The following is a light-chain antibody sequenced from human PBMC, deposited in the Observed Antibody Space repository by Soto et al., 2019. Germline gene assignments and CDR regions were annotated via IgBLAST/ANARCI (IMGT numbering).Light chain of an antibody. CDR3: MQGTHWPPYT. CDR1: RSLAYIDGNTY. J-gene: IGKJ2*01. V-gene: IGKV2-30*01. CDR2: NVS. Sequence: DVLMTQSPLSLPVTLGQPASISCWSSRSLAYIDGNTYLNWFQQRPGQSPRRLIYNVSNRDSGGPDRFRGRGFGNSFPMKISRVEAEDVAVYYCMQGTHWPPYTFGQGTKLEIK.